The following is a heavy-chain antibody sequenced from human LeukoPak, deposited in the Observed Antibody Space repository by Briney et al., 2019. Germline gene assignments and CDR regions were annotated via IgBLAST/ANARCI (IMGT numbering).Heavy chain of an antibody. J-gene: IGHJ4*02. V-gene: IGHV3-33*01. CDR3: VREDTPATANY. CDR1: GFTFSTYG. D-gene: IGHD2-21*02. Sequence: PGGSLRLSCAASGFTFSTYGMHWVRQAPGKGLDWVAVIWHDGSKTYYADSVTGRFTISRDNSKDTLFLQMHSLRPGDTAVYYCVREDTPATANYWGQGTLVTISS. CDR2: IWHDGSKT.